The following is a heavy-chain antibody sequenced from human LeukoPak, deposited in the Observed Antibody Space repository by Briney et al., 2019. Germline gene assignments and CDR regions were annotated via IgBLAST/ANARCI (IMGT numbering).Heavy chain of an antibody. Sequence: GGSLRLSCPASGFTFSSYEMNWVRQAQGRGREWVSYISSSGSTIYYTDSVKGRFAISRDNAKNSLYLQMNSLRAEDTAVYYCAKAAYYYDSSGYYYPSDNWFDPWGQGTLVTVSS. CDR3: AKAAYYYDSSGYYYPSDNWFDP. D-gene: IGHD3-22*01. CDR1: GFTFSSYE. J-gene: IGHJ5*02. CDR2: ISSSGSTI. V-gene: IGHV3-48*03.